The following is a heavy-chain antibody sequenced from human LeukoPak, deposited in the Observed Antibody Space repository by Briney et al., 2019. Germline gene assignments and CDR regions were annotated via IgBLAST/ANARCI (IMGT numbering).Heavy chain of an antibody. Sequence: GESLTLSCAVSGFTVSDYYMSWVRHPPGEGLEWVLVIYSGGSTYYAASVKGRLTISRDNSKNTLYLQMHRLRAEDTAVYYCARHQYFYDSGGDSPPPSYWYSGMDVWGQGTTVTVSS. V-gene: IGHV3-66*04. CDR3: ARHQYFYDSGGDSPPPSYWYSGMDV. J-gene: IGHJ6*02. CDR1: GFTVSDYY. CDR2: IYSGGST. D-gene: IGHD3-22*01.